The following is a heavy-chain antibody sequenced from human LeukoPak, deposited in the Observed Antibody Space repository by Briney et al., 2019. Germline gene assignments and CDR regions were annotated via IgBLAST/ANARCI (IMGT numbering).Heavy chain of an antibody. Sequence: SVKVSCKASGGTFSSYAISWVRQAPGQGLEWMGGIIPTFGTASYAQKFQGRVTITADESTSTAYMGLSSLRSEDTAVYYCAREGYYGSGESDFDYWGQGTLVTVSS. J-gene: IGHJ4*02. V-gene: IGHV1-69*13. D-gene: IGHD3-10*01. CDR2: IIPTFGTA. CDR3: AREGYYGSGESDFDY. CDR1: GGTFSSYA.